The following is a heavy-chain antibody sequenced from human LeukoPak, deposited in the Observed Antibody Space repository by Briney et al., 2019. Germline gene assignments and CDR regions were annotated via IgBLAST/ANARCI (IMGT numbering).Heavy chain of an antibody. J-gene: IGHJ1*01. Sequence: QPGGSLRLSCAASGFTFSSYAINWVRQAPGKGLEWVSAISGGASNTYYADSVKGRFTISRDNSKNTLYLQMNSLRAEDTAVYYCAKQPPGGYYYESSGYYQYFQHWGQGTLVTVSS. CDR3: AKQPPGGYYYESSGYYQYFQH. CDR2: ISGGASNT. V-gene: IGHV3-23*01. CDR1: GFTFSSYA. D-gene: IGHD3-22*01.